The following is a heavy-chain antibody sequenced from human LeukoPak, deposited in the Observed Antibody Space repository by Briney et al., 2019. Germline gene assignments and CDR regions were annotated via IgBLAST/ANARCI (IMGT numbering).Heavy chain of an antibody. D-gene: IGHD6-6*01. V-gene: IGHV3-21*01. J-gene: IGHJ3*02. CDR2: ISSRSSYI. Sequence: GGALRLSCAASGFTFSSYSMNWVRQAPGKGLEGVSSISSRSSYIYYADSVKGRLTISRDKAKNSLYLQMNSLRAEDTAVYYCARDGTYSSSFHTDAFDIWGQGTMVTVSS. CDR3: ARDGTYSSSFHTDAFDI. CDR1: GFTFSSYS.